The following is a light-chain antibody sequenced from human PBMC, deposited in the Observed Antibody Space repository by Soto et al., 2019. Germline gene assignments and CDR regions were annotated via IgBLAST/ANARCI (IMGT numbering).Light chain of an antibody. CDR1: SSDVGAYIF. J-gene: IGLJ1*01. CDR2: DVN. V-gene: IGLV2-8*01. CDR3: VSFSGGTYV. Sequence: QSALTQPPSASGSPGQSVTISCTGTSSDVGAYIFVSWYQQHPGKAPKLMVYDVNRRPPGVPARFFGSKSGNTASLTVSGLQAEDEADYYCVSFSGGTYVFGTGTKVTVL.